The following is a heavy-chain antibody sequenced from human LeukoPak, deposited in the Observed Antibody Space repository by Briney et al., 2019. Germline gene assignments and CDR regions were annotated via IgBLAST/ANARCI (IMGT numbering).Heavy chain of an antibody. Sequence: SETLSLTCTVSGGSVSSDSYYWGWIRQPPGKGLEWIGSIYYSGSTYYNPSLRSRVTISVDTSKNQFSLKLTSVTAADTAVYYCARRLGSRGRFDPWGQGTLVTVSS. CDR2: IYYSGST. CDR1: GGSVSSDSYY. D-gene: IGHD3-10*01. V-gene: IGHV4-39*01. CDR3: ARRLGSRGRFDP. J-gene: IGHJ5*02.